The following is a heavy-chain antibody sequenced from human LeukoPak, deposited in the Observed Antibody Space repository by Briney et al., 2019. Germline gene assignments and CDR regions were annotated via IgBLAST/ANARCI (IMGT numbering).Heavy chain of an antibody. D-gene: IGHD3-22*01. V-gene: IGHV1-2*02. CDR2: INPNSGGT. Sequence: ASVKVSCKASGYTFTGYYMHWVRQAPGQGLEWMGWINPNSGGTNYAQKFQGRVTMTRDTSISTAYMELSSLRSEDTAVYYCATDARRVTHFEYYYDSSGYYYAFFDYWGQGTLVTVSS. CDR1: GYTFTGYY. J-gene: IGHJ4*02. CDR3: ATDARRVTHFEYYYDSSGYYYAFFDY.